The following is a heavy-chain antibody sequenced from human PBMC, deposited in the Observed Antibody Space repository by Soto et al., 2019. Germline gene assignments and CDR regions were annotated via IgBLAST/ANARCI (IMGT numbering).Heavy chain of an antibody. CDR1: GGSVSSSQHY. CDR2: IYYSGST. Sequence: QLQLQESGPRLVKPSETLTLSCTVSGGSVSSSQHYWGWIRQPPGKGLEWIGSIYYSGSTYHNPSLKSRVTISVDTSKNQFSLKVTSVTAADAAVYYCARHMATTVTRWRGFEIWGQRTTVTVSS. CDR3: ARHMATTVTRWRGFEI. D-gene: IGHD4-17*01. V-gene: IGHV4-39*01. J-gene: IGHJ3*02.